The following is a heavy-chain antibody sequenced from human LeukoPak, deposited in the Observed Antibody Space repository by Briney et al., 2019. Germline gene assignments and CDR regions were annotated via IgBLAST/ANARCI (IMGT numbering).Heavy chain of an antibody. J-gene: IGHJ3*02. Sequence: SETLSLTCTVSGGSISSYLWSWIRQPPGKGLEWIGYIYYSGSTNYNPSLKSRVTILVDTSKNQFSLKVSSVTAADTAVYYCARVVPAAMPDLRVTIDAFDIWGQGTMVTVSS. D-gene: IGHD2-2*01. V-gene: IGHV4-59*12. CDR2: IYYSGST. CDR1: GGSISSYL. CDR3: ARVVPAAMPDLRVTIDAFDI.